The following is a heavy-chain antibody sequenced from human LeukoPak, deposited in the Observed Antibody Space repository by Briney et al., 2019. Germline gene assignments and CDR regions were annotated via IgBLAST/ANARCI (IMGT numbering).Heavy chain of an antibody. D-gene: IGHD3-10*01. J-gene: IGHJ5*02. CDR2: INPNSVGT. CDR1: EYTVPAYY. Sequence: ASVKVSCNAAEYTVPAYYVHWVRRAAGHGLEWMGRINPNSVGTNYAKKFKGRATLTTDTSISTAYMELSRLRSDDTAVYYCAREITMVRGIKKRFDPWGQGTLVTVSS. V-gene: IGHV1-2*06. CDR3: AREITMVRGIKKRFDP.